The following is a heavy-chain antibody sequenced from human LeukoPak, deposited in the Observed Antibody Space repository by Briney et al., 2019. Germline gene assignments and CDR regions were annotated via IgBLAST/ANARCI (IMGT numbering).Heavy chain of an antibody. V-gene: IGHV3-30*02. CDR2: IRFDGTSK. CDR1: GFTFSNYA. D-gene: IGHD3-3*01. Sequence: GGSLRLSCAASGFTFSNYAMSWVRQAPGKGLEWVAFIRFDGTSKYYADSVKGRFTISRDNSQNTVSLQVNNLRTEDTALYYCAKTSLSDARGHYYYMDVWGKGTTVTVSS. CDR3: AKTSLSDARGHYYYMDV. J-gene: IGHJ6*03.